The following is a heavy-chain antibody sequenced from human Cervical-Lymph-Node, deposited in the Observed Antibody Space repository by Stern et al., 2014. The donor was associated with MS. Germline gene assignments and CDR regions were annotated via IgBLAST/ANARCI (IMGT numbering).Heavy chain of an antibody. CDR3: ARGDGSSWFPY. J-gene: IGHJ4*02. CDR2: INPNNGNT. D-gene: IGHD6-13*01. CDR1: GYTFTHNY. Sequence: MQLVESGAEVRESGDSVKVSCKTSGYTFTHNYIYWVRQAPGQGLEWLGWINPNNGNTKNTQKFQGRVTMTRDTSISTLYMELNRLTSDDTAVYYCARGDGSSWFPYWGQGTLVTVSS. V-gene: IGHV1-2*02.